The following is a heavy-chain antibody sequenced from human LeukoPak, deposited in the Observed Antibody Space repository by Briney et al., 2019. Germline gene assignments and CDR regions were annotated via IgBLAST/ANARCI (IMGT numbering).Heavy chain of an antibody. Sequence: GGSLRLSCAASGFTVSGNWMSWDRQAQGKGMEWVAHIKQDGSEKYYVDYVRGRFTITRDNAKNSLYLQFNSLRLEDTAVYYCARLRYAPDVWGQGTMVTVSS. CDR3: ARLRYAPDV. J-gene: IGHJ4*02. V-gene: IGHV3-7*04. D-gene: IGHD2-2*01. CDR1: GFTVSGNW. CDR2: IKQDGSEK.